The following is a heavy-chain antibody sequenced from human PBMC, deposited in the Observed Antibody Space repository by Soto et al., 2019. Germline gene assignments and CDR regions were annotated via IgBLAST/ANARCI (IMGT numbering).Heavy chain of an antibody. CDR1: GFTFSSYG. D-gene: IGHD3-3*01. CDR2: IWYDGSNK. CDR3: ARDAGFWSGLDY. Sequence: QVQLVESGGGVVQPGRSLRLSCPASGFTFSSYGMHWVRQAPGKGLEWVAVIWYDGSNKYYADSVKGRFTISRDNSKNTLYLQMNSLRAEDTAVYYCARDAGFWSGLDYWGQGTLVTVSS. J-gene: IGHJ4*02. V-gene: IGHV3-33*01.